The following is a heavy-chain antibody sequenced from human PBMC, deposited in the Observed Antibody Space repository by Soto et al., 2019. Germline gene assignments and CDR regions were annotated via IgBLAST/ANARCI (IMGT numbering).Heavy chain of an antibody. J-gene: IGHJ3*02. CDR2: VYSGGST. D-gene: IGHD3-10*01. Sequence: VQLVEPGGGLVQPGGSLRLSGAASGFTVTTNYMSWVRQPPGKGLEWVSVVYSGGSTYYAESVKGRFTATKDNSKNTLYLQMNSLRAEDTAVYYCARDFSGKNDAFEIWGQGTVVTVSS. CDR1: GFTVTTNY. V-gene: IGHV3-66*01. CDR3: ARDFSGKNDAFEI.